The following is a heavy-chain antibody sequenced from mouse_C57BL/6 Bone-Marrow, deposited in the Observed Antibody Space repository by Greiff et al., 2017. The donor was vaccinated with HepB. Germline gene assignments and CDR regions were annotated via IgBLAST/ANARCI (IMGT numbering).Heavy chain of an antibody. Sequence: VQLQQPGAELVKPGASVKMSCKASGYTFTSYWITWVKQRPGQGLEWIGDIYPGSGSTNYNEKFKSKATLTVDTASSTAYMHLSSLTSEDSAVYDWSRVTTVVPHAMDYWGQGTSVTVSS. V-gene: IGHV1-55*01. CDR3: SRVTTVVPHAMDY. CDR2: IYPGSGST. D-gene: IGHD1-1*01. J-gene: IGHJ4*01. CDR1: GYTFTSYW.